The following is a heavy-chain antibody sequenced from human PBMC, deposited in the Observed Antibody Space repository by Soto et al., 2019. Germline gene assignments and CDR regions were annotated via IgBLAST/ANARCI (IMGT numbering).Heavy chain of an antibody. CDR3: ATATISPVSATFHHYGMDV. Sequence: QVQLVQSGAEVKKPGSSVKVSCKATGGTFSSHGVSWVRQAPGQGLEWMGVIIPMLVTPQYAQKFQGRITITADELTSTVYMELTSLRPEDTAVYYCATATISPVSATFHHYGMDVWGQGTTVTVSS. CDR2: IIPMLVTP. V-gene: IGHV1-69*01. CDR1: GGTFSSHG. J-gene: IGHJ6*02. D-gene: IGHD6-25*01.